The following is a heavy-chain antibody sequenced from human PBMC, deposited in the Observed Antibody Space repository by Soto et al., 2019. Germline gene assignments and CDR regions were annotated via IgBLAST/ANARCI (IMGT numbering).Heavy chain of an antibody. Sequence: SLRLSCTVSGITFSRSWMCWVRQAPGKGLEWVANTNQDGNDRYCVESVKGRFTISRDNAKKSLFLEMNSLRAEDRAVYYSARVFAGSFDSWGQGTLVTVSS. D-gene: IGHD2-21*01. CDR2: TNQDGNDR. CDR1: GITFSRSW. V-gene: IGHV3-7*01. CDR3: ARVFAGSFDS. J-gene: IGHJ4*02.